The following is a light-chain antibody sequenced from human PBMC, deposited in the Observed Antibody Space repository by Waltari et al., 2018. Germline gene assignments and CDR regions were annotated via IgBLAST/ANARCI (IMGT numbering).Light chain of an antibody. V-gene: IGLV1-44*01. CDR3: AAWDDRLNGPV. CDR1: SSNIESNT. Sequence: QSVLTQPPSASGTPGQRVTIACSGGSSNIESNTVNWYQQLPGTATKLLIYRNNQRPSVFPDRFSCSKSGTSASLGISGLQSEDEADYYCAAWDDRLNGPVFGGGTKLTVL. J-gene: IGLJ3*02. CDR2: RNN.